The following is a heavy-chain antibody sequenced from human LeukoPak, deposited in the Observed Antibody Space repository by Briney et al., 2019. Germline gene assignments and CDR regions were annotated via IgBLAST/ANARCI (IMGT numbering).Heavy chain of an antibody. CDR3: ARNSPYCSGGSCYSRYYYYYYYMDV. D-gene: IGHD2-15*01. Sequence: GLSLRLSCAASGFTFDDYGMRWLRQAPATALEGASGINWTGCSTGYADSVKGRFTISRDNAKNSLYLQMNSLRAEDTALYYCARNSPYCSGGSCYSRYYYYYYYMDVWGKGTTVTVSS. CDR1: GFTFDDYG. V-gene: IGHV3-20*04. CDR2: INWTGCST. J-gene: IGHJ6*03.